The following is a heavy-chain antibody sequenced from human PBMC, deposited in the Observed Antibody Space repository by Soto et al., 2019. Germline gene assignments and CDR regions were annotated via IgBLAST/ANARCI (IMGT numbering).Heavy chain of an antibody. V-gene: IGHV4-59*01. CDR3: ARVGSYGYEVSYFDC. D-gene: IGHD5-18*01. J-gene: IGHJ4*02. Sequence: PSETLSLTCTVSGGSISSYYWSWIRQPPGKGLEWIGYIYYSGSTNYNPSLKSRVTISVDTSKNQFSLKLSSVTAADTAVYYCARVGSYGYEVSYFDCWGQGTLVTVSS. CDR1: GGSISSYY. CDR2: IYYSGST.